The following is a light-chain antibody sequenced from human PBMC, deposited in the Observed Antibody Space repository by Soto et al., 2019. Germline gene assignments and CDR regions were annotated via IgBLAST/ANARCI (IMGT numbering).Light chain of an antibody. CDR1: RSDVGVYNY. J-gene: IGLJ2*01. CDR2: DVS. Sequence: QSALTQPRSVSASPGQSVTLSCTGSRSDVGVYNYVSWYQQHPGKAPKLMIYDVSKRPSGVPGRFSGSKSGNTASLSISGLQPEDEADYYCSSYKSGATLVFGGGTKLTVL. V-gene: IGLV2-11*01. CDR3: SSYKSGATLV.